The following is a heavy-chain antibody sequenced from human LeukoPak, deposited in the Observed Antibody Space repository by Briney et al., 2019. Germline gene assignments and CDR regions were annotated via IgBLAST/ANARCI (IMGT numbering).Heavy chain of an antibody. CDR3: AKDLPSVTMS. D-gene: IGHD4-11*01. CDR2: IGASGEGT. Sequence: PGGSLRLSCAASGFTFSVAAMTWVRQAPVKGLEWVSLIGASGEGTYYADSVKGRFTISRDNSKNTLYLQMNSLRAEDTAVYFCAKDLPSVTMSWGQGSLVTVSS. CDR1: GFTFSVAA. V-gene: IGHV3-23*01. J-gene: IGHJ5*02.